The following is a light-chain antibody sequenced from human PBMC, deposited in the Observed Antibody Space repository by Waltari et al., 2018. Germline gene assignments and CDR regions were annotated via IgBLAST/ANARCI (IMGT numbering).Light chain of an antibody. CDR1: SRDIGAYDY. V-gene: IGLV2-8*01. J-gene: IGLJ1*01. CDR2: EDS. Sequence: QSALTQPPSASGPLGQSVTISCTGPSRDIGAYDYVSWYQQHPGKAPKLLISEDSKRPAGVPDRFSGSRSDNSASLTVSGLQAEDEADYYCRSYAGSISFYVFGSGTRVTVL. CDR3: RSYAGSISFYV.